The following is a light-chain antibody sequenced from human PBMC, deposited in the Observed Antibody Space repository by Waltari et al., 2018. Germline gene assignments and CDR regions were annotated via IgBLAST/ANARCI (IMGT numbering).Light chain of an antibody. Sequence: DIQMTQSPSSLSASVGDRVAIPCRASQSISSFLSWYQQKPGNAPKLLIYDATRLQSGVPSRFSGSRSGTDFTLTISNLQPEDFATYYCQQSYSTPRTFGQGTKLEIK. CDR3: QQSYSTPRT. CDR2: DAT. V-gene: IGKV1-39*01. J-gene: IGKJ2*01. CDR1: QSISSF.